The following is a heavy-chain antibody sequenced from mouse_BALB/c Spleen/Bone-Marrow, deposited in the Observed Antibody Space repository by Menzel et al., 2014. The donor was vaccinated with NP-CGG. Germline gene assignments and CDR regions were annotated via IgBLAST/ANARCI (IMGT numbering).Heavy chain of an antibody. CDR2: IAPYNGDT. CDR1: GYSFTDYN. D-gene: IGHD4-1*01. Sequence: LKECGPELVKPGASVKVSCKASGYSFTDYNMYWVKQSHGKSLEWIGYIAPYNGDTSYNQKFKDKATLTVDKSSSTAFMHLNSLTSEDSAVYYCARRLTGTWFAYWGQGTLVTVSA. J-gene: IGHJ3*01. CDR3: ARRLTGTWFAY. V-gene: IGHV1S135*01.